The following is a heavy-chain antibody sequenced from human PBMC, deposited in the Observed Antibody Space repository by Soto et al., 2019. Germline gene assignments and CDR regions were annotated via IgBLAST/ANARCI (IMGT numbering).Heavy chain of an antibody. J-gene: IGHJ3*02. CDR3: ARRYYYDSSGYYGGAFDI. CDR1: GFTVSSNY. Sequence: PGGSLRLACAASGFTVSSNYMSWVRQATGEGLEWVSVIYSGGSTYYADSVKGRFTISRDKSKNTLYLQMNSLRAEDTAVYYCARRYYYDSSGYYGGAFDIWGQGTMVTVSS. D-gene: IGHD3-22*01. V-gene: IGHV3-53*01. CDR2: IYSGGST.